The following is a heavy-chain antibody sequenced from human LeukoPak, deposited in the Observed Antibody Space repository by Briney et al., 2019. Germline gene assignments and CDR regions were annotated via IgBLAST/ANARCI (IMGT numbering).Heavy chain of an antibody. D-gene: IGHD3-10*01. CDR1: GGSISSSNW. CDR3: ARDYYGSGSYYGMDV. J-gene: IGHJ6*04. Sequence: PSETLSLTCAVSGGSISSSNWWSWVRQPPRKGLEWIGEIYHSGSTNYNPSLKSRVTISVDKSKSQFSLKLSSVTAADTAAYYCARDYYGSGSYYGMDVWGKGTTVTVSS. CDR2: IYHSGST. V-gene: IGHV4-4*02.